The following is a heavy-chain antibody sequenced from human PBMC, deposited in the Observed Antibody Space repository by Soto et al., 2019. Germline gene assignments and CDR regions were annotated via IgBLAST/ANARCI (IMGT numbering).Heavy chain of an antibody. Sequence: PSETLALTCTVSGGSISSYYWSWIRQPPGKGLEWIGYIYYSGSTNYNPSLKSRVTISVDTSKNQFSLKLSSVTAADTAVYYCARLTAEDXAFDIWGQGXMVT. J-gene: IGHJ3*02. CDR3: ARLTAEDXAFDI. CDR1: GGSISSYY. CDR2: IYYSGST. V-gene: IGHV4-59*08.